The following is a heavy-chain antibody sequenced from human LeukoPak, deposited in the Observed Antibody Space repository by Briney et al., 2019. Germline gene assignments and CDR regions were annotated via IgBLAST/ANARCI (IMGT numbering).Heavy chain of an antibody. CDR3: ASRYCSGGSCPLDY. Sequence: PSETLPLTCAVYGGSFSGYYWSWIRQPPGKGLEWIGEINHSGSTNYNPSLKSRVTISVDTSKNQFSLKLSSVTAADTAVYYCASRYCSGGSCPLDYWGQGTLVTVSS. CDR1: GGSFSGYY. D-gene: IGHD2-15*01. J-gene: IGHJ4*02. CDR2: INHSGST. V-gene: IGHV4-34*01.